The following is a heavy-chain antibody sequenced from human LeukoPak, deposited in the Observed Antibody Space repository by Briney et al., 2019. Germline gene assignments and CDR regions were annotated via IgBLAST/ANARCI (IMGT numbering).Heavy chain of an antibody. Sequence: GASVKVSCKASGYTFSNYGISWVRQAPGRGLEWLGWISAYNGNTHYAQKLQGRVTLTTDTSTSTAYMEVRSLRSDDTAVYFCARVIPDYYDSSGYPLFFDYWGQGTLVTVSS. V-gene: IGHV1-18*01. CDR3: ARVIPDYYDSSGYPLFFDY. CDR1: GYTFSNYG. CDR2: ISAYNGNT. J-gene: IGHJ4*02. D-gene: IGHD3-22*01.